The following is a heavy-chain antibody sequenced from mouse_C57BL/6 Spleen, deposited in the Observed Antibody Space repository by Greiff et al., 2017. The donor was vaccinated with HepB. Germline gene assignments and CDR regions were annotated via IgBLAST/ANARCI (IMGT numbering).Heavy chain of an antibody. CDR1: GYTFTSYW. Sequence: QVQLQQPGAELVKPGASVKLSCKASGYTFTSYWMQWVKQRPGQGLEWIGEIDPSDSYTNYNQKFKGKATLTVDTSSSTAYMQLSSLTSEDSAVYYCAGLHSFAYWGQGTLVTVSA. J-gene: IGHJ3*01. CDR3: AGLHSFAY. V-gene: IGHV1-50*01. CDR2: IDPSDSYT. D-gene: IGHD2-4*01.